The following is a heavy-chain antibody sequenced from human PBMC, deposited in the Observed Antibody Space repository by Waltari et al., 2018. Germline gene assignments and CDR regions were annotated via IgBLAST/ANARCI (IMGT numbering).Heavy chain of an antibody. J-gene: IGHJ4*02. CDR1: GGTFSSYA. CDR3: AIPKWELPDYYFDY. CDR2: IIPIFGKA. Sequence: QVQLVQSGAEVKKPGSSVKVSCKASGGTFSSYAISWVRQAPGQGLEWMGGIIPIFGKANYGQKFPGRGTITTDESTSTAYMELSSLRSEDTAVYYCAIPKWELPDYYFDYWGQGTLVTVSS. D-gene: IGHD1-26*01. V-gene: IGHV1-69*05.